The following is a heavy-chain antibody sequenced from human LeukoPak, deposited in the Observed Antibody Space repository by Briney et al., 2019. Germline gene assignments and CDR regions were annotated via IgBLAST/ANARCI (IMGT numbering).Heavy chain of an antibody. J-gene: IGHJ6*04. CDR3: AKDRGSGTEYGMDV. CDR2: ISYDRSNK. D-gene: IGHD1-1*01. V-gene: IGHV3-30*18. Sequence: PGGSLRLSCAASGFTFSSYGMHWVRQAPGKGLEWVADISYDRSNKYYADSVKGRFTISRDISKNTLYLQMNSLRAEDTAVYYCAKDRGSGTEYGMDVWGKGTTVTVSS. CDR1: GFTFSSYG.